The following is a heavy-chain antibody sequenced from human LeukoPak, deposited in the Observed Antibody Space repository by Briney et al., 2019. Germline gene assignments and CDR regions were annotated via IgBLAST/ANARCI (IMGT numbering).Heavy chain of an antibody. V-gene: IGHV4-39*01. CDR1: GGSISSSSYY. CDR3: ARHGYGSLPPLDY. CDR2: IYYSGST. D-gene: IGHD5-18*01. Sequence: SETLSLTCTVSGGSISSSSYYWGWIRQPPGXXXXXIGSIYYSGSTYYNPSLKSRVTISVDTSKNQFSLKLSSVTAADTAVYYCARHGYGSLPPLDYWGQGTLVTVSS. J-gene: IGHJ4*02.